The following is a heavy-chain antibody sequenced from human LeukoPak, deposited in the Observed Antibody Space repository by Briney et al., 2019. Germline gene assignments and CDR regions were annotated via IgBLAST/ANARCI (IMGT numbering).Heavy chain of an antibody. CDR1: GGSISSSNW. CDR2: IYHSGST. J-gene: IGHJ4*02. CDR3: ARAIPFYSGYDN. D-gene: IGHD5-12*01. Sequence: ASETLSLTCAVSGGSISSSNWWSWVRQPPGKGLEWIGEIYHSGSTNYNPSLKSRVTISVDKSKNQFSLKLSSVTAADTAVYYCARAIPFYSGYDNWGQGTLVTVSS. V-gene: IGHV4-4*02.